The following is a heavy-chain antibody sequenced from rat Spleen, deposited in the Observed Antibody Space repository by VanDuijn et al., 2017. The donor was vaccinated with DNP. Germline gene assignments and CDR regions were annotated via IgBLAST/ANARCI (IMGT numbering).Heavy chain of an antibody. CDR1: GFTFSSFP. Sequence: EVQLVESGGGLVQPGRSLKLSCAASGFTFSSFPMAWVRQAPTKGLEWVATISTSGGSTYYRDSVKGRFTISRDNAKSTLYLQMNSLRSEDTATYYCTRESIRPQRGYFDYWGQGVMVTVSS. CDR2: ISTSGGST. J-gene: IGHJ2*01. CDR3: TRESIRPQRGYFDY. V-gene: IGHV5-46*01. D-gene: IGHD1-10*01.